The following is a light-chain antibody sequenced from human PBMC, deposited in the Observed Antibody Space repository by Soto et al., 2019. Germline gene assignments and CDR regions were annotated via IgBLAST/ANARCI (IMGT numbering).Light chain of an antibody. V-gene: IGKV3-15*01. J-gene: IGKJ2*01. CDR1: QSVSSN. CDR3: QQYNNWPPIT. CDR2: GAS. Sequence: EIVMTQSPATLSVSPGERATLSCRASQSVSSNLAWYQQKPGQAPRLLIYGASTRTTGIPARFSGSGSGTNVTLTISSMQAEDFAVYYCQQYNNWPPITFGQGTKLEIK.